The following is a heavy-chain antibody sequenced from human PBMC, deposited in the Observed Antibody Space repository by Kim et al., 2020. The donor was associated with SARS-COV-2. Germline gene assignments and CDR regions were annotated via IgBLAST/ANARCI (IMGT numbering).Heavy chain of an antibody. V-gene: IGHV4-39*01. J-gene: IGHJ5*02. D-gene: IGHD3-22*01. CDR3: ARHCRYYYDSIEPPNWFDP. CDR2: IYYSGST. Sequence: SETLSLTCTVSGGSISSSSYYWGWIRQPPGKGLEWIGSIYYSGSTYYNPSLKSRVTISVDTSKNQFSLKLSSVTAADTAVYYCARHCRYYYDSIEPPNWFDPWGQGTLVTVSS. CDR1: GGSISSSSYY.